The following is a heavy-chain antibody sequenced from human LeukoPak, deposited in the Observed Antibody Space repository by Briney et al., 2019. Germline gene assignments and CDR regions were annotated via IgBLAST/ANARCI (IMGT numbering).Heavy chain of an antibody. CDR1: GFPFSNYA. Sequence: GGSLRLSCAASGFPFSNYAMHWVRQTPGKGLEWVAFVSYDGSWDSHSDSVKGRFTISRDDSKNTLYLQMTRLRAEDTAVYYCTREERGYIPAFWGQGTLVTVSS. V-gene: IGHV3-30*01. D-gene: IGHD3-16*02. J-gene: IGHJ4*02. CDR2: VSYDGSWD. CDR3: TREERGYIPAF.